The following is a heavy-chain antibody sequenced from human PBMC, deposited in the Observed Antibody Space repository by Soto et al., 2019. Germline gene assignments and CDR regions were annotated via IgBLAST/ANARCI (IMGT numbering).Heavy chain of an antibody. CDR1: GVTVSSNY. J-gene: IGHJ4*02. D-gene: IGHD5-18*01. CDR2: IYSGGST. V-gene: IGHV3-66*04. CDR3: ARHGDNDGGGYFDY. Sequence: EVQLVESGGGLVQPGGSLRLSCAASGVTVSSNYMSWVRQAPGKGLEWVSVIYSGGSTYYADSVKGRFTISRDNSKNTLYLQMNSLRAEDTAVYYCARHGDNDGGGYFDYWGQGTLVTVSS.